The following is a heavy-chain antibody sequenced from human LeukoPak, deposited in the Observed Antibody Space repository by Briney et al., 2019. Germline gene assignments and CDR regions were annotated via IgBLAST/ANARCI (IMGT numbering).Heavy chain of an antibody. V-gene: IGHV3-21*01. CDR2: ISTSSSYI. Sequence: GGSLRLSCAASGFTFSRNSMNWVRQAPGKGLEWVSSISTSSSYIYYADSVKGRFTISRDNSKNTLYLQMNSLRAEDTAVYYCAKDSQWGKVGTKGGYFDYWGQGTLVTVSS. D-gene: IGHD1-26*01. J-gene: IGHJ4*02. CDR3: AKDSQWGKVGTKGGYFDY. CDR1: GFTFSRNS.